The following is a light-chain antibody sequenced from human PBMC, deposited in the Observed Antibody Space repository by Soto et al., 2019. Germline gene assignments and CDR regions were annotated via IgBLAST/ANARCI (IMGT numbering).Light chain of an antibody. V-gene: IGKV1-5*01. CDR2: DAS. CDR3: QQYNSSAT. CDR1: QNIRNL. Sequence: DIQLTQSPSALSAAVGDSVTITCRASQNIRNLLAWYQQKSGKAPKPLIYDASSLKTGVPSRFSGSGSGTEFNFTIPGRQPDDCATDFCQQYNSSATFGQGTRLENK. J-gene: IGKJ5*01.